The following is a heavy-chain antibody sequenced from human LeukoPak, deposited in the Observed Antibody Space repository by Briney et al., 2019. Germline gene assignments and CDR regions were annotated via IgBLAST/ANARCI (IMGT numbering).Heavy chain of an antibody. CDR2: ISSSGSTI. Sequence: GGSLRLSCAASGFTFSSYEMNWVRQAPGKGLEWVSYISSSGSTIYYADSVKGRFTISRDNAKNSLYLQMSSLRAEDTAVYYCARVRRVVPAAFDYWGQGTLVTVSS. D-gene: IGHD2-2*01. V-gene: IGHV3-48*03. CDR1: GFTFSSYE. CDR3: ARVRRVVPAAFDY. J-gene: IGHJ4*02.